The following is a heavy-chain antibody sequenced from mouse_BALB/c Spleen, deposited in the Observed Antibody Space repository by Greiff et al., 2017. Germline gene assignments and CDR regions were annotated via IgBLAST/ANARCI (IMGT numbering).Heavy chain of an antibody. CDR3: ANYYGSSYPGDY. D-gene: IGHD1-1*01. CDR2: ISYDGSN. J-gene: IGHJ4*01. CDR1: GYSITSGYY. V-gene: IGHV3-6*02. Sequence: VQLKESGPGLVKPSQSLSLTCSVTGYSITSGYYWNWIRQFPGNKLEWMGYISYDGSNNYNPSLKNRISITRDTSKNQFFLKLNSVTTEDTATYYCANYYGSSYPGDYWGQGTSVTVSS.